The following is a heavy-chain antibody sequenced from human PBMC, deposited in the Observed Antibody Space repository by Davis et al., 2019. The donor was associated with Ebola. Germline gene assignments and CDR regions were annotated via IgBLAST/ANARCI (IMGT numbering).Heavy chain of an antibody. Sequence: PSETLSLTCTVSGGSISSYYWSWIRQPPGKGLEWIGYIYYSGSTNYNPSLKSRVTISVDTSKNQFSLKLSSVTAADTAVYYCARDPWGIFGSDGMDVWGQGTTVTVSS. J-gene: IGHJ6*02. CDR2: IYYSGST. D-gene: IGHD3-3*01. V-gene: IGHV4-59*12. CDR3: ARDPWGIFGSDGMDV. CDR1: GGSISSYY.